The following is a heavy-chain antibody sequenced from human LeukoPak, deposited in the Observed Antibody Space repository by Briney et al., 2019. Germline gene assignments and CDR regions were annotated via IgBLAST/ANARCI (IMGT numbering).Heavy chain of an antibody. CDR3: ARGDLLWFGEFASRFDY. CDR1: GYTLTNYG. CDR2: VSTYNGRT. Sequence: GASVKVSCKASGYTLTNYGISWVRQAPGQGLEWMGWVSTYNGRTNYGQRFQGRVTMTTDTSTNTAYMELRNLRSDDTAVYYCARGDLLWFGEFASRFDYWGQGTLVTVSS. D-gene: IGHD3-10*01. J-gene: IGHJ4*02. V-gene: IGHV1-18*01.